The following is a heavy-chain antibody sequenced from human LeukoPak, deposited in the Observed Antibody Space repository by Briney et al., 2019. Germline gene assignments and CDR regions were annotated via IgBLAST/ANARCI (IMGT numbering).Heavy chain of an antibody. CDR1: GFMFSQHT. Sequence: GGSLRLSCAVSGFMFSQHTMSWVRQAPGKRLEWVSSISGSGDATRYADSVKGRFTISRDNSKNTLYLQMNSLRAEDTAVYYCARDFNYDILTGYSTGAYWGQGTLVTVSS. D-gene: IGHD3-9*01. V-gene: IGHV3-23*01. CDR3: ARDFNYDILTGYSTGAY. J-gene: IGHJ4*02. CDR2: ISGSGDAT.